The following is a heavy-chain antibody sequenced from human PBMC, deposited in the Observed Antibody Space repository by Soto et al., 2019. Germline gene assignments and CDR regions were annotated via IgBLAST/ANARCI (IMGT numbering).Heavy chain of an antibody. Sequence: SYTLSLTCTFSDGSISSCDYYFSWIQLPPGKGLECVGYFSHVTGTNNTPPLKSRATLSGDTSKIQLSLNLSSVTAADSPVYYCARHFRDAYTALAFWGQGTLVTVSS. D-gene: IGHD3-3*02. CDR1: DGSISSCDYY. CDR3: ARHFRDAYTALAF. CDR2: FSHVTGT. J-gene: IGHJ4*02. V-gene: IGHV4-61*08.